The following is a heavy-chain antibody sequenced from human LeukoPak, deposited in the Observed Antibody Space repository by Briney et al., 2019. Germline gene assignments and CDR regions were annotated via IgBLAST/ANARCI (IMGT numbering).Heavy chain of an antibody. D-gene: IGHD1-26*01. Sequence: ASVKVSCKASGYTFTSYAMNWVRQAPGQGLEWMGWISAYNGNTNYAQKLQGRVTMTTDTSTSTAYMELRSLRSDDTAVYYCARGGIVGALNWFDPWGQGTLVTVSS. CDR2: ISAYNGNT. V-gene: IGHV1-18*01. CDR1: GYTFTSYA. CDR3: ARGGIVGALNWFDP. J-gene: IGHJ5*02.